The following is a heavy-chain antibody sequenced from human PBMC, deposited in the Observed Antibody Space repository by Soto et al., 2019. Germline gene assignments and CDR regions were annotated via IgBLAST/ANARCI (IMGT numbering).Heavy chain of an antibody. V-gene: IGHV3-74*01. J-gene: IGHJ4*02. CDR2: IHYDGTIT. D-gene: IGHD3-16*01. CDR3: ARDGFGPRDY. Sequence: GGSLRLSCAASGFTCSSYWMHWVRQAPGKGLVWVARIHYDGTITSYADSVKGRFTISRDNAKNTLYLQMNSLRAEDTAIYYCARDGFGPRDYWGQGTLVTVSS. CDR1: GFTCSSYW.